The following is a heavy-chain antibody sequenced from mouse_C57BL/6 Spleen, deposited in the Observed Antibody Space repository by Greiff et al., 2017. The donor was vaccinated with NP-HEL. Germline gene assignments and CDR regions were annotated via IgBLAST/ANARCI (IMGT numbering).Heavy chain of an antibody. V-gene: IGHV1-18*01. J-gene: IGHJ4*01. CDR1: GYTFTDYN. Sequence: VQLQQSGPELVKPGASVKIPCKASGYTFTDYNMDWVKQSHGKSLEWIGDINPNNGGTIYNQKFKGKATLTVDKSSSTAYMELRSLTSEDTAVYYCARWGAVVATGAMDYWGQGTSVTVSS. CDR3: ARWGAVVATGAMDY. CDR2: INPNNGGT. D-gene: IGHD1-1*01.